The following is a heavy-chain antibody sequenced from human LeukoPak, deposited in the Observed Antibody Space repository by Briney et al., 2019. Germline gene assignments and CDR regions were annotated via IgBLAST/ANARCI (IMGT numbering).Heavy chain of an antibody. D-gene: IGHD4-23*01. CDR1: GFTFSSDA. J-gene: IGHJ3*02. CDR2: ISSSGGST. Sequence: GGSLRLSCAASGFTFSSDAMSWVRQAPGKGLEWVSGISSSGGSTYYADSVKGRFTISRDNSKNTLYLQMNSLRAEDTAVYYCAQSPFRNDYGGNSPVRNDAFDIWGQGTMVTVSS. V-gene: IGHV3-23*01. CDR3: AQSPFRNDYGGNSPVRNDAFDI.